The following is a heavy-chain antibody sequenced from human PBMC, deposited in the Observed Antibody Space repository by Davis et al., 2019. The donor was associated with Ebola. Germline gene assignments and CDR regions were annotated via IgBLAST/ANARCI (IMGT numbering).Heavy chain of an antibody. V-gene: IGHV1-2*06. Sequence: ASVKVSCKASGYSFAAHYIHWVRQAPGQGLEWMGRINPNFGGKIYAQKFQDRVTLTIDTSINTAYMELDSLISDDTAVYYCAKEIPTYYYDSSGYYYGRGYFDYWGQGTLVTVSS. J-gene: IGHJ4*02. CDR3: AKEIPTYYYDSSGYYYGRGYFDY. CDR1: GYSFAAHY. CDR2: INPNFGGK. D-gene: IGHD3-22*01.